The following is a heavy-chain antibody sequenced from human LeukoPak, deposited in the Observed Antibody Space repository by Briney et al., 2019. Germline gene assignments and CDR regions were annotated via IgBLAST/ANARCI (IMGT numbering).Heavy chain of an antibody. CDR2: IYYSGST. Sequence: SETLSLNCTVSGGSITSGGYYWSWIRQHPGKGLEWIGYIYYSGSTYYNPSLKSRVTISVDTSKNQFSLKLSSVTAADTAVHYCARGNTYYYDSSGYYYFAFDIWGQGTMVTVSS. V-gene: IGHV4-31*03. CDR1: GGSITSGGYY. CDR3: ARGNTYYYDSSGYYYFAFDI. J-gene: IGHJ3*02. D-gene: IGHD3-22*01.